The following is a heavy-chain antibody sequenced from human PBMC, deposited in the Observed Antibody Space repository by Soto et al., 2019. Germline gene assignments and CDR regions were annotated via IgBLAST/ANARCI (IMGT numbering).Heavy chain of an antibody. V-gene: IGHV1-18*01. CDR2: ISAYNGNT. J-gene: IGHJ4*02. D-gene: IGHD3-3*01. CDR1: GYTFTSYG. CDR3: ARHPPFWSGYFNYFDY. Sequence: ASVKVSCKASGYTFTSYGISWVRQAPGQGLEWMGWISAYNGNTNYAQKLQGRVTMTTDTSTSTAYMELRSLRSDDTAVYYCARHPPFWSGYFNYFDYWGQGTLVTVSS.